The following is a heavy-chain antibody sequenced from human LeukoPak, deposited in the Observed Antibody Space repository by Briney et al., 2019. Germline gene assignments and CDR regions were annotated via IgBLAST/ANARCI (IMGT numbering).Heavy chain of an antibody. CDR1: GFTFSSYS. V-gene: IGHV3-23*01. Sequence: GRSLRLACAASGFTFSSYSMNWVRQAPGKGLEWVSAISGSVGSTYYADSVKGRVTLSRDNSKNTLYLQVNSLRVEDTAVYYCAKDRLGAMMYFDFWGQGTLVTVSS. CDR2: ISGSVGST. D-gene: IGHD1-26*01. J-gene: IGHJ4*02. CDR3: AKDRLGAMMYFDF.